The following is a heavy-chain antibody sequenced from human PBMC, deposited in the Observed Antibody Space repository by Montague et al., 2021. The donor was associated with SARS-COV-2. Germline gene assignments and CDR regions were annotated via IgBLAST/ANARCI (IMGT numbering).Heavy chain of an antibody. V-gene: IGHV6-1*01. D-gene: IGHD4-17*01. Sequence: CAISGDSVWSNTAAWNWIRQSPSRGLEWLGRTNYRSKWTSDYATSVGGRISIDPDTSKNQFFLHLRSVTPEDTGVYYCVRDTGSAQAGFDAWGQGTLVTVSS. CDR1: GDSVWSNTAA. CDR3: VRDTGSAQAGFDA. CDR2: TNYRSKWTS. J-gene: IGHJ4*02.